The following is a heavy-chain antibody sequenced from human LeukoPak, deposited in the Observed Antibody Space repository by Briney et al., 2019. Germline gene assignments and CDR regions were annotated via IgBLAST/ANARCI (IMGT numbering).Heavy chain of an antibody. CDR3: AKAPRLRKMGLFDY. J-gene: IGHJ4*02. CDR1: GFTFSSYA. V-gene: IGHV3-30*02. Sequence: GRSLELSCAASGFTFSSYAMHWVRQAPGKGLEWVAFIRYDGSNKYYADSVKGRFTISRDNSKNTLYLQMNSLRAEDTAVYYCAKAPRLRKMGLFDYWGQGTLVTVSS. CDR2: IRYDGSNK. D-gene: IGHD4-17*01.